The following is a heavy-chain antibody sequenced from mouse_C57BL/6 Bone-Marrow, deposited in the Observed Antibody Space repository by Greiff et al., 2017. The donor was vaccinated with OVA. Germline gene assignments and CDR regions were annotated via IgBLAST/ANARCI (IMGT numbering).Heavy chain of an antibody. CDR3: ASNSYAMDY. CDR2: IYPGSGGT. V-gene: IGHV1-56*01. Sequence: VQLQQSGPELVRPGASVKMSCKAPGYTFTSYGMQWVKQRPGQGLEWIGEIYPGSGGTYYNEKFKGKATLTVDTSSSTAYMELSSLTSEDSAVYFCASNSYAMDYWGQGTSVTVSS. D-gene: IGHD1-3*01. J-gene: IGHJ4*01. CDR1: GYTFTSYG.